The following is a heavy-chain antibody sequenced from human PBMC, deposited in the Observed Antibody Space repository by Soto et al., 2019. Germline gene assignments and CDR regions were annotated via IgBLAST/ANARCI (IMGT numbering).Heavy chain of an antibody. J-gene: IGHJ4*02. V-gene: IGHV5-51*01. D-gene: IGHD3-10*01. CDR1: GYNFISYW. CDR3: ARQAYFGSGTYYSDY. Sequence: GESLKISCKASGYNFISYWIAWVRQMPGKGLEWMGIIYPGDSDATYSPSFEGQVTFSVDKSITTAYLQWISLKASDTAMYYCARQAYFGSGTYYSDYWGQGTQVTVSS. CDR2: IYPGDSDA.